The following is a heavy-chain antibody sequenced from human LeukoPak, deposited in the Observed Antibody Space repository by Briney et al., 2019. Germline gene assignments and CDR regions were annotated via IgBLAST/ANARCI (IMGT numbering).Heavy chain of an antibody. CDR3: ASSSTVTTPIYGMDV. V-gene: IGHV3-66*01. CDR2: IYSGGST. J-gene: IGHJ6*02. Sequence: PGGSLRLSCAAPGFTVSNNYMSWVRQAPGKGLEWVSVIYSGGSTYYADSVKGRFTISRDNSKNTLYLQMNSLRAEDTAVYYCASSSTVTTPIYGMDVWGQGTTVTVSS. D-gene: IGHD4-17*01. CDR1: GFTVSNNY.